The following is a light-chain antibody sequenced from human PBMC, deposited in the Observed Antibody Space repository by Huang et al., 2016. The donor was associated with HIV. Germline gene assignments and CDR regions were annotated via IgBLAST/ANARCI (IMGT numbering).Light chain of an antibody. CDR3: HQTNSFT. CDR2: YAS. CDR1: QSIGSN. V-gene: IGKV6D-21*02. J-gene: IGKJ5*01. Sequence: SVTPKEKVTITCRASQSIGSNLHWYQQKPDQSPKLLIKYASQSLSGVPSRFSGSGSGPDFTLTTNILEAEDAAAYYCHQTNSFTFGQGTRLEIK.